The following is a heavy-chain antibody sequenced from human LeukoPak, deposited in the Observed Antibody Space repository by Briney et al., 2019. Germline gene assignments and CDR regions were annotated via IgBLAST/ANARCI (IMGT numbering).Heavy chain of an antibody. CDR1: GGSISSYY. Sequence: PSETLSLTCTVSGGSISSYYWGWIRQPPGKGLEWIGNIYDSGSTYYNASLQSRVTISIDTSKNQFSLRLSSVTAADTAMYYCAKSGGYGLDYWGQGTLVTVSS. D-gene: IGHD1-26*01. J-gene: IGHJ4*02. CDR3: AKSGGYGLDY. V-gene: IGHV4-59*04. CDR2: IYDSGST.